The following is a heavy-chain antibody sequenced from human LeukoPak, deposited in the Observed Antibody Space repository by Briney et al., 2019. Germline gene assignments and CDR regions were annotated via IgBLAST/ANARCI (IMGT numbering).Heavy chain of an antibody. Sequence: GGSLRLSCSASGFTFSKFWMLLGRQAQGKLLQPVSRINTDGTVTTYADSVKGRFTVSRDNADNTMFLQMNSVRDEDTAVYYCATKQWLAPPPDSWGQGTPVTVSS. V-gene: IGHV3-74*01. CDR2: INTDGTVT. D-gene: IGHD6-19*01. CDR1: GFTFSKFW. CDR3: ATKQWLAPPPDS. J-gene: IGHJ4*02.